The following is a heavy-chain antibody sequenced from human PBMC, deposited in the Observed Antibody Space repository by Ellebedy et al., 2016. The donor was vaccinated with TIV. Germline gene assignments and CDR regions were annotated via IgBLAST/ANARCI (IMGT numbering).Heavy chain of an antibody. CDR3: SRHTDYALDY. D-gene: IGHD4-17*01. Sequence: GESLKISCAASGFTFSIYWMSWVRQAPGKGLECVANIKQDGSEKSYVDSAKGRFTISRDNAKNSLYLQMNSLRAEDTAVYYCSRHTDYALDYWGQGALVTVSS. V-gene: IGHV3-7*01. J-gene: IGHJ4*02. CDR2: IKQDGSEK. CDR1: GFTFSIYW.